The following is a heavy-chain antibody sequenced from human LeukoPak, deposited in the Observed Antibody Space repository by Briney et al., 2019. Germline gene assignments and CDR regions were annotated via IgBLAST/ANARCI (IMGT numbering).Heavy chain of an antibody. CDR2: ISSSSSYI. CDR1: GFTFSSYS. V-gene: IGHV3-21*01. J-gene: IGHJ4*02. Sequence: GGSLRLSCAASGFTFSSYSMNWVRQAPGKGLEWVSSISSSSSYIYYADSVKGRFTISRDNAKNSLYLQMNSLRAEDTAVYYCAREGWEYYYGSGSYYQQYYFDYWGQGTLVTVSS. CDR3: AREGWEYYYGSGSYYQQYYFDY. D-gene: IGHD3-10*01.